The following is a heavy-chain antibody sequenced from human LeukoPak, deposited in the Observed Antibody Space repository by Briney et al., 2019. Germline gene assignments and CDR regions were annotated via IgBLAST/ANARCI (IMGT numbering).Heavy chain of an antibody. CDR2: IYYSGST. V-gene: IGHV4-59*01. CDR1: GGSISSYY. Sequence: PSETLFLTCTVSGGSISSYYWSWIRQPPGKGLEWIGYIYYSGSTNYNPSLKSRVTISVDTSKNQFSLKLSSVTAADTAVYYCARLHDYGDYYFDYWGQGTLVTVSS. D-gene: IGHD4-17*01. J-gene: IGHJ4*02. CDR3: ARLHDYGDYYFDY.